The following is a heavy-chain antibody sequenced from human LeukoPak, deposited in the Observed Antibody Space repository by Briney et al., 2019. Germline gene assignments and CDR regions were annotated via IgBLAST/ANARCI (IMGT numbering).Heavy chain of an antibody. CDR1: GGSVSSGSYY. J-gene: IGHJ2*01. Sequence: PSETLSLTCTVSGGSVSSGSYYWSWIRQPPGKGLEWIGDIYYTGSTTYNPSLKSRVTISVDTSKNQSSLKVRSVTAADTAVYYCARGPHWYFDLWGRGTLVTVSS. CDR2: IYYTGST. CDR3: ARGPHWYFDL. V-gene: IGHV4-61*01.